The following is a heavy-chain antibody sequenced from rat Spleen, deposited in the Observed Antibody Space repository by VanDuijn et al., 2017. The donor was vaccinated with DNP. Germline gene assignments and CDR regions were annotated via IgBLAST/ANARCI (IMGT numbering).Heavy chain of an antibody. CDR3: ARERPLNYPGITENY. V-gene: IGHV2-41*01. CDR2: IWTTGGT. Sequence: QVQLKESGPGLVQPSQTLSLTCTVSGFSLSSYGVIWVRQPPGKGLEWMGVIWTTGGTRYNSALKSRLSISKDTSKSQVFLKMNSLQTEDTATYYCARERPLNYPGITENYWGQGVMVTVSS. D-gene: IGHD1-4*01. CDR1: GFSLSSYG. J-gene: IGHJ2*01.